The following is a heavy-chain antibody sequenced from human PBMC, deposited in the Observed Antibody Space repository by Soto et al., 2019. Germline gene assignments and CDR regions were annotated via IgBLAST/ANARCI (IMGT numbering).Heavy chain of an antibody. CDR3: AKDEYSSGWYGVDY. V-gene: IGHV3-9*01. J-gene: IGHJ4*02. CDR2: ISWYSGSI. CDR1: GFTFDDYA. D-gene: IGHD6-19*01. Sequence: EVQLVESGGGLVQPGRSLRLSCAASGFTFDDYAMHWVRQAPGKGLEWVSGISWYSGSIGYADSVKGRFTISRNKANNVLYLEMNSLRAEDRALYYCAKDEYSSGWYGVDYWGQGTLVTVFS.